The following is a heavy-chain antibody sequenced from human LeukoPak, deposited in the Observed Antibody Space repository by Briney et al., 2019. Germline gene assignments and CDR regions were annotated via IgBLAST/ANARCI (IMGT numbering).Heavy chain of an antibody. CDR2: VSHSGST. V-gene: IGHV4-34*01. D-gene: IGHD3-22*01. CDR1: GGSFSGYY. CDR3: ARFTYYDSSGYTYYFDY. J-gene: IGHJ4*02. Sequence: PSETLSLTCAVSGGSFSGYYCNWIRQTPGKGLEWIGEVSHSGSTTNYNPSLKNRVTISVDTSKNQFSLKLSSVTAADTAVYYCARFTYYDSSGYTYYFDYWGQGTLVTVSS.